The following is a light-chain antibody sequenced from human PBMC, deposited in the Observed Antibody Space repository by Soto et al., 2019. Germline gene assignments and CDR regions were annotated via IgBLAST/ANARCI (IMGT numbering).Light chain of an antibody. CDR2: DAS. Sequence: EIVFTQSPGAQSLSPGESATLSCRASQSVSSYLAWYQQKPGQAPRLLIYDASNRATGIPARFSGSGSGTDFTLTISSLEPEDFAVYYCQQRSNWPITFGQGTRLEI. CDR3: QQRSNWPIT. J-gene: IGKJ5*01. CDR1: QSVSSY. V-gene: IGKV3-11*01.